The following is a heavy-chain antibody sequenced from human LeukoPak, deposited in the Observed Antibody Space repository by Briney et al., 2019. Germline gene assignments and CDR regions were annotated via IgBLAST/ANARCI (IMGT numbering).Heavy chain of an antibody. CDR1: GGSISSSSYY. J-gene: IGHJ6*02. Sequence: SETLSLTCTVSGGSISSSSYYWGWIRQPPGKGLEWIGSIYYSGSTYYNPSLKSRVTISVDTSKNQFSLKLSSVTAADTAVYYCARHVPAAITGYYYGMDVWGQGTTVTVSS. D-gene: IGHD2-2*01. V-gene: IGHV4-39*01. CDR3: ARHVPAAITGYYYGMDV. CDR2: IYYSGST.